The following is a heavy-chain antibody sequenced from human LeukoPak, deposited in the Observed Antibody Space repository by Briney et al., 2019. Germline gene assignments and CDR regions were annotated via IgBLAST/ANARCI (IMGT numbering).Heavy chain of an antibody. J-gene: IGHJ4*02. D-gene: IGHD1-26*01. CDR2: LYSGGNT. V-gene: IGHV3-66*01. CDR3: ATEFLMGAIDS. Sequence: GGSLRLSCAASGLTVSNNYLTWVRQAPGKGLEWVSGLYSGGNTYYADSVKGRFTISRDNSKNILYLQMNSLRADDTAVYYCATEFLMGAIDSWGQGSLVAVSS. CDR1: GLTVSNNY.